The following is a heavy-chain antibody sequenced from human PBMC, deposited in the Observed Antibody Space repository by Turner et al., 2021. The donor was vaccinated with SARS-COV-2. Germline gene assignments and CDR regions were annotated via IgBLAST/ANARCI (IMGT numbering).Heavy chain of an antibody. V-gene: IGHV3-30*18. J-gene: IGHJ4*02. D-gene: IGHD2-15*01. Sequence: QVQLVASVGGVVPLGRSLSLSCPPSGLPFSRYGMHWVRQAPGKGLEGVAVRSDEGSKKNYANSVKGRLNNSRDNSKNTVYMQMNSLRAEDTAVYYCAKVVSPYGSGGNCYSSPAGYWGQGTLVTVSS. CDR2: RSDEGSKK. CDR3: AKVVSPYGSGGNCYSSPAGY. CDR1: GLPFSRYG.